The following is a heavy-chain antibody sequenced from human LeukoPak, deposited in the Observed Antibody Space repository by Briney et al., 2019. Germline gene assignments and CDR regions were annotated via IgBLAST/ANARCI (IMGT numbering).Heavy chain of an antibody. CDR1: GYSFTNYW. Sequence: GESLKISCKASGYSFTNYWIGWVRQMPGKGLECMGIIYPGDSDTRYSPSFQGQVTISADKSISTAYLHWSSLRASDTAMYYCAKLGAYSSSWYGFFDYWGQGTLVTVSS. J-gene: IGHJ4*02. V-gene: IGHV5-51*01. CDR2: IYPGDSDT. CDR3: AKLGAYSSSWYGFFDY. D-gene: IGHD6-13*01.